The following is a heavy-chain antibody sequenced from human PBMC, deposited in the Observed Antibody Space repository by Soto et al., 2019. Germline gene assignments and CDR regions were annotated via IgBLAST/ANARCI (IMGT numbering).Heavy chain of an antibody. CDR2: MNPNSGNT. Sequence: ASVKVSCKASGYTFTSYDINWVRQATGQGLEWMGWMNPNSGNTGYAQKFQGRVTMTRNTSISTAYMELSSLRSEDTAVYYCARAQGGYCSGGSCYSYYYYYMDVWGKGTTVTVSS. J-gene: IGHJ6*03. CDR3: ARAQGGYCSGGSCYSYYYYYMDV. D-gene: IGHD2-15*01. V-gene: IGHV1-8*01. CDR1: GYTFTSYD.